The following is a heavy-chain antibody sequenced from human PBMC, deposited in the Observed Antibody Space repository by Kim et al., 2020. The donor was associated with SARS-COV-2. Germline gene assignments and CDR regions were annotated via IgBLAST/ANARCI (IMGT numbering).Heavy chain of an antibody. V-gene: IGHV1-3*01. J-gene: IGHJ4*02. Sequence: ASVKVSCKASGYTFTSYAMHWVRQAPGQRLEWMGWINAGNGNTKYSQKFQGRVTITRDTSASTAYMELSSLRSEDTAVYYCARDLSGRIVVVTATPFGYWGQGTLVTVSS. CDR2: INAGNGNT. D-gene: IGHD2-21*02. CDR1: GYTFTSYA. CDR3: ARDLSGRIVVVTATPFGY.